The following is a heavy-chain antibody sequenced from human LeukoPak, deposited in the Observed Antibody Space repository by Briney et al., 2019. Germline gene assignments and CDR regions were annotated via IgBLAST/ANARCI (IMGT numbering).Heavy chain of an antibody. V-gene: IGHV1-8*03. CDR2: MNPNSGNT. CDR1: GYMFTRYD. D-gene: IGHD3-3*01. J-gene: IGHJ3*02. CDR3: ARGGVLRFLDHGAAFDI. Sequence: GASVKVSCKASGYMFTRYDINWVRQATGQGLEWMGWMNPNSGNTGYAQKFQGRVTITRNTSISTAYMELSSLRSEDTAVYYCARGGVLRFLDHGAAFDIWGQGIMVTVSS.